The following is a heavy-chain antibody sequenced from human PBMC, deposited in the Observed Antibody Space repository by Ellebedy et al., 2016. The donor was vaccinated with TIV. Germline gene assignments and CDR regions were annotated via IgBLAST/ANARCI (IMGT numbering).Heavy chain of an antibody. CDR2: IYYSGST. D-gene: IGHD4-23*01. CDR3: ARLRHYGGDSVWFFDL. CDR1: GGSISRSSYY. Sequence: MPSETLSLTCTVSGGSISRSSYYWGWVRQPPGKGLAWLASIYYSGSTYYHPSLKSRLTISVDTSKNQFSLRLTSVTAADTAVYYCARLRHYGGDSVWFFDLWGRGTLVTVAS. J-gene: IGHJ2*01. V-gene: IGHV4-39*01.